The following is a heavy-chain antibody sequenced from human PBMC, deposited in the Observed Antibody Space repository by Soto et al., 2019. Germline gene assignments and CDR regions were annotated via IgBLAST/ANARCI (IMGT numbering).Heavy chain of an antibody. V-gene: IGHV3-23*01. D-gene: IGHD6-25*01. CDR1: GFTFSSYA. CDR2: ISGSGGST. J-gene: IGHJ6*03. CDR3: AKWVRGYRERSYYYYMDV. Sequence: QAGGSLRLSCAASGFTFSSYAMSWVRQAPGKGLEWVSAISGSGGSTYYADSVKGRFTISRDNSKNTLYLQMNSLRAEDTAVYYCAKWVRGYRERSYYYYMDVWGKGTTVTVSS.